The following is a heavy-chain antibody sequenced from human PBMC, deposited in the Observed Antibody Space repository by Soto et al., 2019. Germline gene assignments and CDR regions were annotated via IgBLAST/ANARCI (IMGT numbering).Heavy chain of an antibody. CDR2: LYSGGTT. CDR1: GFTVSNKY. Sequence: PGGSLRLSGAASGFTVSNKYISWVRQAPWKGLEWVSILYSGGTTYYADSVEGRFTISRDNSKNTLYLQMNSLRAEDTAVYYCATDSRIWYEDYCGQRTQVPVSS. V-gene: IGHV3-53*01. D-gene: IGHD3-22*01. J-gene: IGHJ4*02. CDR3: ATDSRIWYEDY.